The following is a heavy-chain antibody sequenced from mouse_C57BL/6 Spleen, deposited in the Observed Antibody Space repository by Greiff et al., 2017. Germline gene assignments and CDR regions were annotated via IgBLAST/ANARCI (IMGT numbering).Heavy chain of an antibody. CDR2: IDPENGDT. V-gene: IGHV14-4*01. D-gene: IGHD1-1*01. J-gene: IGHJ3*01. Sequence: EVQLQQSGAELVRPGASVKLSCTASGFNINDDSMHWVKQRPEQGLEWIGWIDPENGDTEYASKFQGKATRTADTSSNTAYLQLSSLTSEDTAVYYCTITTVVATAWFADWGQGTLVTVSA. CDR3: TITTVVATAWFAD. CDR1: GFNINDDS.